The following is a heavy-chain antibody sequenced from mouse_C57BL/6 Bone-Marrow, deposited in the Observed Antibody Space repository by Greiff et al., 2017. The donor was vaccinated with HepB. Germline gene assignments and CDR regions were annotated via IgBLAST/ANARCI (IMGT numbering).Heavy chain of an antibody. CDR2: IRNKANGYTT. CDR3: ARYADSSGYYFDY. Sequence: EVQGVESGGGLVQPGGSLSLSCAASGFTFTDYYMSWVRQPPGKALEWLGFIRNKANGYTTEYSASVKGRFTISRDNSQSILYLQMNALRAEDSATYYCARYADSSGYYFDYWGQGTTLTVSS. V-gene: IGHV7-3*01. J-gene: IGHJ2*01. D-gene: IGHD3-2*02. CDR1: GFTFTDYY.